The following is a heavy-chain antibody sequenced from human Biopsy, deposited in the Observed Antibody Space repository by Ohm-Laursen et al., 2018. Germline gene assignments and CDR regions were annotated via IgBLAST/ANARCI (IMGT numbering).Heavy chain of an antibody. D-gene: IGHD4-11*01. J-gene: IGHJ6*02. Sequence: TLSLTCTVSGDSVTKYYWSWIRQPPGKGLEWIGHIYYSVMTNYNPSLQSRVSISVDTSRNQVSLTLSPVTAADTAVYCCARDSGILNYGNFKYYHYYGMDVWGQGTKVTVSS. CDR2: IYYSVMT. V-gene: IGHV4-59*02. CDR1: GDSVTKYY. CDR3: ARDSGILNYGNFKYYHYYGMDV.